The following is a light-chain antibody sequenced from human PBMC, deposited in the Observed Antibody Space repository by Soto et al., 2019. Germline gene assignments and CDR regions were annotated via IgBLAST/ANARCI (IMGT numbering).Light chain of an antibody. V-gene: IGKV3-15*01. Sequence: EIVMTQSPGTLSVSPGETATLSCRASQSVYSNLAWYQQEPGRTPRLLIYAASTRATNIPARFRGSGSGTEFTLTISSLQSEDSALYYCQQYHDWPLTFGGGTKVEIK. J-gene: IGKJ4*01. CDR3: QQYHDWPLT. CDR1: QSVYSN. CDR2: AAS.